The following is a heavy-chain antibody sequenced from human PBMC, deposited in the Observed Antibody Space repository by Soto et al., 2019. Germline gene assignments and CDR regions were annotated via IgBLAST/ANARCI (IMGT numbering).Heavy chain of an antibody. CDR3: ARDGDSSSQNWFDP. Sequence: SETLSLTCTVSGGSISSYYWSWIRQPPGKGLEWIGYIYYSWSTNYNPSLKSRVTISVDTSKNQFSLKLSSVTAADTAVYYCARDGDSSSQNWFDPWGQGTLVTSPQ. J-gene: IGHJ5*02. CDR1: GGSISSYY. V-gene: IGHV4-59*01. CDR2: IYYSWST. D-gene: IGHD6-13*01.